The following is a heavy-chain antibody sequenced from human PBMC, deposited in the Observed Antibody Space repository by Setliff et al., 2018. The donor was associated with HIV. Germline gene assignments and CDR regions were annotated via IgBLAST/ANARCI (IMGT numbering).Heavy chain of an antibody. V-gene: IGHV4-31*03. J-gene: IGHJ6*03. CDR1: GDSFNSGDSY. CDR3: ASGGRGSYYGSGNYYQDYYYYMDV. Sequence: PSETLSLTCTVSGDSFNSGDSYWTWIRHHPGKGLEWIGYIYYSGSTNYNPSLKSRVIISVDSSKNQFFLKLTSVTAADTAMYYCASGGRGSYYGSGNYYQDYYYYMDVWGKGTTVTVSS. D-gene: IGHD3-10*01. CDR2: IYYSGST.